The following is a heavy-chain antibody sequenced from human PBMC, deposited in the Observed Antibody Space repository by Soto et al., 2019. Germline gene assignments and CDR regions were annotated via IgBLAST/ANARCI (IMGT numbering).Heavy chain of an antibody. CDR2: IYYSGST. CDR1: GGSISSGGYY. Sequence: SETLSLTCTVSGGSISSGGYYWSWIRQHPGKGLEWIGYIYYSGSTYYNPSLKSRVTISVDTSKNQFSLKLSSVTAADTAVYYCARDNVLKGGTNHFYGMDVWGQGTTVTVSS. CDR3: ARDNVLKGGTNHFYGMDV. V-gene: IGHV4-31*03. D-gene: IGHD2-2*01. J-gene: IGHJ6*02.